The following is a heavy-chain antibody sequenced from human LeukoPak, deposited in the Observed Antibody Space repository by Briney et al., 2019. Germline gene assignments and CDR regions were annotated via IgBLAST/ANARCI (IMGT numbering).Heavy chain of an antibody. CDR2: IYSGGST. J-gene: IGHJ3*02. CDR1: GFTVSSNY. Sequence: GGSLRLSCAASGFTVSSNYMSWVRQAPGKGLEWVSVIYSGGSTYYADSVKGRFTISRDNAKNSLYLQMNSLRAEDTAVYYCARDGVFGSGWYNDAFDIWGQGTMVTVSS. V-gene: IGHV3-53*01. CDR3: ARDGVFGSGWYNDAFDI. D-gene: IGHD6-19*01.